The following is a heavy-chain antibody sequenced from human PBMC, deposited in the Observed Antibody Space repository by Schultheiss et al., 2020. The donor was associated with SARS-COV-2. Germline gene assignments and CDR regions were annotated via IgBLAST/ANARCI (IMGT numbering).Heavy chain of an antibody. V-gene: IGHV5-51*01. CDR3: AGGEDYLFGELLYVDYYYGMDV. CDR1: GYSFTSYW. CDR2: IYPGDSDT. Sequence: GESLKISCKGSGYSFTSYWIGWVRQMPGKGLEWMGIIYPGDSDTRYSPSFQGQVTISADKSISTAYLQWSSLKASDSAMYYCAGGEDYLFGELLYVDYYYGMDVWGQGTTVTVSS. D-gene: IGHD3-10*02. J-gene: IGHJ6*02.